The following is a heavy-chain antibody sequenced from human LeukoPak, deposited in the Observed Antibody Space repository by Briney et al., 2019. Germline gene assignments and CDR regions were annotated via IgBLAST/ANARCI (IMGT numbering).Heavy chain of an antibody. CDR2: IKQDGSEK. D-gene: IGHD3-3*01. CDR1: GFTFSSYW. J-gene: IGHJ4*02. V-gene: IGHV3-7*03. CDR3: AMCLSGYYLGFDY. Sequence: GGSLRLSCAASGFTFSSYWMSWVRQAPGKGLEWVANIKQDGSEKYYVDSVKGRFTISRDNAKNSLYLQMNSLRSDDTAVYYCAMCLSGYYLGFDYWGQGTLVTVSS.